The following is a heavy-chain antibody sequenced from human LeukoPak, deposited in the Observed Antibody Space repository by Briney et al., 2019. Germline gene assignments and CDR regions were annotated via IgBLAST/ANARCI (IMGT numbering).Heavy chain of an antibody. CDR3: ARDSVQLERRGSYYYYYMDV. CDR1: GFTFTNYG. J-gene: IGHJ6*03. D-gene: IGHD1-1*01. CDR2: ISSSSSTI. V-gene: IGHV3-48*01. Sequence: GGTLRLSCAASGFTFTNYGMNWVRQAPGKGLEWVSYISSSSSTIYYADSVKGRFTISRDNAKNSLYLQMNSLRAEDTAVYYCARDSVQLERRGSYYYYYMDVWGKGTTVTVSS.